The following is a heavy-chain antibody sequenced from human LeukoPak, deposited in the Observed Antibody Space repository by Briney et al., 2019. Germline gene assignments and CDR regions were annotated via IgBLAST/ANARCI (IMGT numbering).Heavy chain of an antibody. J-gene: IGHJ4*02. CDR3: ARDDDVSSRYSRFEN. CDR2: ISSSSSSYI. D-gene: IGHD3-22*01. CDR1: GFTFSSYS. Sequence: GGSLRLSCAASGFTFSSYSMNWVRQAPGKGLEWVSSISSSSSSYIYYADSVKGRFTISRDNAKNSLYLQMNSLRAEDTAVYYCARDDDVSSRYSRFENWGQGTLVTVSS. V-gene: IGHV3-21*01.